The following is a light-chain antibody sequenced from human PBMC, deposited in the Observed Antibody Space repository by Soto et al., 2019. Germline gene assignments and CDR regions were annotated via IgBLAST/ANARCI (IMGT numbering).Light chain of an antibody. CDR1: QSVSSSY. J-gene: IGKJ1*01. Sequence: ENVLTQSPGTLSLSPGERVTLSCRASQSVSSSYLAWYQQKPGQAPRLLIYGASKRATGIPDRFIGSGSGTDFTLTISRLEPEDFGVYYCQQYGSSPRTFGQGTKVDI. V-gene: IGKV3-20*01. CDR2: GAS. CDR3: QQYGSSPRT.